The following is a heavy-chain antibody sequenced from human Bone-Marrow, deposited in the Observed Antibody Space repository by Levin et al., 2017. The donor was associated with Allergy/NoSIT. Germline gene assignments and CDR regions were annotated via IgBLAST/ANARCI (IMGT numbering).Heavy chain of an antibody. Sequence: LSLTCAASGFTFSNSWMSWVRQAPGKGLEWVANIKEDGSEKYYVDSVKGRFTISRDNAKNSLYVQMNSLRAEDTAVYYCERDQFRRATIGARWFDPWGQGTLVTVSS. CDR1: GFTFSNSW. V-gene: IGHV3-7*01. CDR3: ERDQFRRATIGARWFDP. D-gene: IGHD5-24*01. J-gene: IGHJ5*02. CDR2: IKEDGSEK.